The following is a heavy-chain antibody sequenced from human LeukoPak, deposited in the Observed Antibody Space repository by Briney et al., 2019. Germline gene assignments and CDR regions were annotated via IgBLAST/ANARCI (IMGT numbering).Heavy chain of an antibody. CDR2: INHSGST. CDR3: ARGPPRYNWNAPFFYFDY. D-gene: IGHD1-20*01. Sequence: PSETLSLTCAVYGGSFSGYYWSWIRQPPGKRLEWIGEINHSGSTNYNPSLKSRVTISVDTSKNQFSLKLSSVTAADTAVYYCARGPPRYNWNAPFFYFDYWGQGTLVTVSS. V-gene: IGHV4-34*01. CDR1: GGSFSGYY. J-gene: IGHJ4*02.